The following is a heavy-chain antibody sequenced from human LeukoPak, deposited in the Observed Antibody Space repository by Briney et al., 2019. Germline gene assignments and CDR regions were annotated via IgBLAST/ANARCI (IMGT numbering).Heavy chain of an antibody. CDR3: AKDASGYEFDY. J-gene: IGHJ4*02. Sequence: GGSLRLSCAASGFTFSSYGMHWVRQAPGKGLEWVTFIRDDGSNKYYADSVKGRLIISRDNSKNTLYVQMNSLRAEDTAVYYCAKDASGYEFDYWGQGTLVTVSS. V-gene: IGHV3-30*02. CDR1: GFTFSSYG. D-gene: IGHD5-12*01. CDR2: IRDDGSNK.